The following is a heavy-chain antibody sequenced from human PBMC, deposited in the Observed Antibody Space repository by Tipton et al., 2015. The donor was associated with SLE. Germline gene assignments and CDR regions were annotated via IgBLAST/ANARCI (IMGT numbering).Heavy chain of an antibody. CDR2: INHSGFP. CDR3: ARRIWFGGGAFDI. CDR1: GGAFRGFY. J-gene: IGHJ3*02. V-gene: IGHV4-34*01. D-gene: IGHD3-10*01. Sequence: TLSLTCAVSGGAFRGFYWRYLRQTPTKGLEWIGEINHSGFPTYNPSLKSRVTMSVETSKNQFSLKLTSVTAADTAVYYCARRIWFGGGAFDIWGQGIMVTASS.